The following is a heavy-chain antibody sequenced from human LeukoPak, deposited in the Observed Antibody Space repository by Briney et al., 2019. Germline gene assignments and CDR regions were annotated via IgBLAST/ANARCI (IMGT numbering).Heavy chain of an antibody. J-gene: IGHJ4*02. V-gene: IGHV4-4*02. CDR3: ARDSDPYGSGSYYKDY. Sequence: PSETLSLTCAVSGGSISSSNWWSWVRQPPGKGLEWIGEIYHSGGTNYNPSLKSRVTISVDKSKNQFSLKLSSVTAADTAVYYCARDSDPYGSGSYYKDYWGQGTLVTVSS. CDR1: GGSISSSNW. CDR2: IYHSGGT. D-gene: IGHD3-10*01.